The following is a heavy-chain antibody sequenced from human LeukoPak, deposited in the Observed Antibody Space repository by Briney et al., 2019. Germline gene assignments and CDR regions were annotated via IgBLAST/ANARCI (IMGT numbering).Heavy chain of an antibody. CDR1: GYTFTSYG. Sequence: ASVKVSCKASGYTFTSYGISWVRQAPGQGLEWMGWISAYNGNTNYAQKLQGRVTMTTDTSTSTAYMELRSLRSDDTAVYYCARVRGSSTIFGVVTLNWFDPWGQGTLVTVSS. CDR2: ISAYNGNT. CDR3: ARVRGSSTIFGVVTLNWFDP. J-gene: IGHJ5*02. D-gene: IGHD3-3*01. V-gene: IGHV1-18*01.